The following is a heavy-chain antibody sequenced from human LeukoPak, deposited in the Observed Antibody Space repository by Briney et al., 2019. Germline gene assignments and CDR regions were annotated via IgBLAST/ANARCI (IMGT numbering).Heavy chain of an antibody. J-gene: IGHJ4*02. V-gene: IGHV3-30*18. CDR1: GFTFSSYG. D-gene: IGHD6-19*01. CDR3: AKDKLRYSSGWYFDY. CDR2: ISYDGSNK. Sequence: GRSLRLSCAASGFTFSSYGMHWVRQAPGKGLEWVAVISYDGSNKYYADSVKGRFTISRDNSKNTLYLQMNSLRAEDTAVYYCAKDKLRYSSGWYFDYWGQGTLVTVSS.